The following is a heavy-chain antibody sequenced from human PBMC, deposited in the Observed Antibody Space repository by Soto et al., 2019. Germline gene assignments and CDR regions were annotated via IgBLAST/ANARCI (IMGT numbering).Heavy chain of an antibody. CDR2: MYYSGSP. Sequence: SETLSLTCTVSGGSISSGGYYWSWIRQHPGKGLEWIGYMYYSGSPYYNPSLKSRLNISGDASKNQFSLKLTSVTAADTAVYYCARERADRYSDYWGQGTLVTVSS. J-gene: IGHJ4*02. CDR1: GGSISSGGYY. CDR3: ARERADRYSDY. D-gene: IGHD3-16*02. V-gene: IGHV4-31*03.